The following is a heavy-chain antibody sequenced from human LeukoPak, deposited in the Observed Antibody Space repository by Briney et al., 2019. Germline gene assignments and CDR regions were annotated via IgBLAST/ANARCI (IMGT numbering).Heavy chain of an antibody. V-gene: IGHV3-33*01. D-gene: IGHD6-13*01. CDR2: IWYDGSNK. Sequence: PGRSLRLSCAASGFTFSSYGMHWVRQAPGKGLEWVAVIWYDGSNKYYADSVKGRFTISRDNSKNTLYLQMSSLRAEDTAVYYCTRIPSSTSSWYYFDYWGQGTLVTVSS. CDR1: GFTFSSYG. CDR3: TRIPSSTSSWYYFDY. J-gene: IGHJ4*02.